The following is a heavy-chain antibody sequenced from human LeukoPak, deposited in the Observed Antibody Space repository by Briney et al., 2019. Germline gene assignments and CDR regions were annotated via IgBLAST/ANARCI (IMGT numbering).Heavy chain of an antibody. J-gene: IGHJ4*02. CDR2: INHSGST. Sequence: PSETLSLTCTVSGGSISSYYWSWIRQPPGKGLEWIGEINHSGSTNYNPSLKSRVTISVDTSKNQFSLKLSSVTAADTAVYYCATFHRWLVRGFDYWGQGTLVTVSS. D-gene: IGHD6-19*01. CDR3: ATFHRWLVRGFDY. CDR1: GGSISSYY. V-gene: IGHV4-34*01.